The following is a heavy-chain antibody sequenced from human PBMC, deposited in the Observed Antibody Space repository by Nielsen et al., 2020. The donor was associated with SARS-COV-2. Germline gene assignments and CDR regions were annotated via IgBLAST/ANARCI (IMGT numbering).Heavy chain of an antibody. D-gene: IGHD2-21*01. CDR3: AKYSGPAYYYYYMDV. CDR1: GFTFSSYG. J-gene: IGHJ6*03. V-gene: IGHV3-23*01. CDR2: ISGSGGST. Sequence: GGSLRLSCAASGFTFSSYGMHWVRQAPGKGLEWVSAISGSGGSTYYADSVKGRFTISRDNSKNTLYLQMNSLRAEDTAVYYCAKYSGPAYYYYYMDVWGKGTTVTVSS.